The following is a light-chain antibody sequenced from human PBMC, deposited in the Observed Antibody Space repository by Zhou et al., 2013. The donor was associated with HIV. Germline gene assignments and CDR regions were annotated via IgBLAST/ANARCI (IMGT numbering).Light chain of an antibody. J-gene: IGKJ2*01. CDR2: KAS. V-gene: IGKV1-5*03. CDR1: QSISTH. Sequence: DIQMTQSPSSLSASVGDRVTIPCRASQSISTHLNWYQQKPGKAPKLLIYKASSLESGVPSRFSGSGSGTEFTLTISSLQPDDFATYYCQQYNSYSTFGQGTKLEIK. CDR3: QQYNSYST.